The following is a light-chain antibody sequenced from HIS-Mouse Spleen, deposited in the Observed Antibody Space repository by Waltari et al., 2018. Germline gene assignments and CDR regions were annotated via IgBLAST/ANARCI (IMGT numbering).Light chain of an antibody. Sequence: SSELTQDPAVSVALGQTVRITCQGDSLRSYYASWYQQKPGQAPVLVIYGKNTRPSGLPARFSGSSSGNTASLTITGAQAEDEADYYCNSRDSSGNHLRVFGGGTKLTVL. CDR2: GKN. CDR1: SLRSYY. V-gene: IGLV3-19*01. CDR3: NSRDSSGNHLRV. J-gene: IGLJ3*02.